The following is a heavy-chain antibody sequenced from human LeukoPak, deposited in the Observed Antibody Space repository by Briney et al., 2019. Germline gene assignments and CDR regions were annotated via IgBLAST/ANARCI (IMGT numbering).Heavy chain of an antibody. CDR2: ISYHGIDK. D-gene: IGHD4-17*01. V-gene: IGHV3-30-3*01. J-gene: IGHJ4*02. CDR3: ARAQTTVTTGGFY. CDR1: GVTLSSYA. Sequence: GGSLRLSCAASGVTLSSYAMHWVRQAPGKGLEWAAVISYHGIDKFYADSVKGRFTISRDNSKNTLYLQMNSLRAEDTAVYYCARAQTTVTTGGFYWGQGTLVTVSS.